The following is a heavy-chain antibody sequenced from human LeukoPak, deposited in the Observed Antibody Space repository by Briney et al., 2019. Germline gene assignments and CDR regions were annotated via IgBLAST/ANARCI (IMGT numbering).Heavy chain of an antibody. J-gene: IGHJ4*02. CDR2: ISGSGGST. CDR3: AKDAALWFGESPAGTIDY. D-gene: IGHD3-10*01. Sequence: GGSLRLSCAASGFTFSSYAMSWVRQAPGKGLGWVSAISGSGGSTHYADSVKGRFTISRDNSKNTLYLQMNSLRAEDTAVYYCAKDAALWFGESPAGTIDYWGQGTLVTVSS. CDR1: GFTFSSYA. V-gene: IGHV3-23*01.